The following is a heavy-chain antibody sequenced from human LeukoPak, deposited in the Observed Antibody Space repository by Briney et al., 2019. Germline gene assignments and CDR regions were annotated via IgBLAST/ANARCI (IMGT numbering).Heavy chain of an antibody. V-gene: IGHV4-34*01. CDR1: GGSFSGYY. Sequence: PSETLSLTCAVYGGSFSGYYWSWIRQPPGKGPEWIGEINHSGSTNYNPSLKSRVTISVDTSKNQFSLKLSSVTAADTAVYYCARGFGDTIFGVAERYNWFDPWGQGTLVTVSS. CDR3: ARGFGDTIFGVAERYNWFDP. CDR2: INHSGST. D-gene: IGHD3-3*01. J-gene: IGHJ5*02.